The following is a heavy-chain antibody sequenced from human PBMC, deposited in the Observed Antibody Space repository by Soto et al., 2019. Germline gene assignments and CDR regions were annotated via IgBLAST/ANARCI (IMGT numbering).Heavy chain of an antibody. D-gene: IGHD6-6*01. J-gene: IGHJ6*02. V-gene: IGHV3-30*18. CDR3: AKELVRGYYYYGMDV. Sequence: TGGSLRLSCAASGFTFSSYGMHWVRQAPGKGLEWVAVISHDGSNKYYADSVKGRFTISRDNSKNTLYLQMNSLRAEDTAVYYCAKELVRGYYYYGMDVWGQGTTVTVSS. CDR1: GFTFSSYG. CDR2: ISHDGSNK.